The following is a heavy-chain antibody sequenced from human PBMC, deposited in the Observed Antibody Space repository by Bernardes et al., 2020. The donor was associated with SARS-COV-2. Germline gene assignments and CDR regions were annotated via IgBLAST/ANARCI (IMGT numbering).Heavy chain of an antibody. Sequence: GGSLRLSCAASGFTFGSYAMSWVRQAPGKGLEWVSAISAGGARTYYAESVKGRFTISRDDSKNTLYLQMNSLRAGDTSVYSCAKDLNGVATSPFDYWGLGTQVT. V-gene: IGHV3-23*01. D-gene: IGHD4-17*01. CDR2: ISAGGART. CDR1: GFTFGSYA. J-gene: IGHJ4*02. CDR3: AKDLNGVATSPFDY.